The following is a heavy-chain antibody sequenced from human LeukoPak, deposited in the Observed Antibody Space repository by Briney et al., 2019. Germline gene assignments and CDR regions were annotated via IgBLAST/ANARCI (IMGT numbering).Heavy chain of an antibody. CDR3: ARDQKPDIVVVPAARPHWFDP. D-gene: IGHD2-2*01. CDR2: IIPIFGIA. J-gene: IGHJ5*02. Sequence: SVKVSCKASGGTFSSYAISWVRQAPGQGLEWMGRIIPIFGIANYAQELQGRVTITADKSTSTAYMELSSLRSEDTAVYYCARDQKPDIVVVPAARPHWFDPWGQGTLVTVSS. V-gene: IGHV1-69*04. CDR1: GGTFSSYA.